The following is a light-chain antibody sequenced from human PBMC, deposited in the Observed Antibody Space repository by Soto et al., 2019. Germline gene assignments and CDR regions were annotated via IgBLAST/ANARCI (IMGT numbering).Light chain of an antibody. J-gene: IGKJ1*01. Sequence: EIVMTPSPATLSVSPGERATLSCRASQRVSSNLAWYQQTPGQAPRLLIYGASTRATGIPARFSGSGSGTEFTLTISSLQSEDFAVYYCQQYNNWPRTFGQGTKV. CDR2: GAS. V-gene: IGKV3-15*01. CDR1: QRVSSN. CDR3: QQYNNWPRT.